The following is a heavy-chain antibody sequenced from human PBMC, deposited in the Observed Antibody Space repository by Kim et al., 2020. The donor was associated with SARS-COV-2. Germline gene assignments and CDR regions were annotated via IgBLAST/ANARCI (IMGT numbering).Heavy chain of an antibody. CDR2: ISGSGGSI. V-gene: IGHV3-23*01. J-gene: IGHJ6*02. Sequence: GGSLRLSCASSGFTFSSYAMSWVRQAPGKGLEWVSAISGSGGSIYYADSVKGRFTISRDNSKNTLYLQMNSLRAEDTAVYYYAKDWLGRSDDYGEPSFMDVWGQGTTVTVSS. CDR1: GFTFSSYA. D-gene: IGHD4-17*01. CDR3: AKDWLGRSDDYGEPSFMDV.